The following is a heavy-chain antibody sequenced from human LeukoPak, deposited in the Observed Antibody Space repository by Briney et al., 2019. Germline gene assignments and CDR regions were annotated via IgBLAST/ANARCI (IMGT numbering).Heavy chain of an antibody. CDR2: ISTSSSYI. V-gene: IGHV3-21*01. D-gene: IGHD4-17*01. CDR1: GFTFSSYN. Sequence: GGSLRLSCAASGFTFSSYNMSWVRQAPGKGLEWVSSISTSSSYIYYADSVKGRFTISRYNAKNSLYLQMNSLRAEDTAVYYCANNYGDYDYWGRGPLVLVSA. CDR3: ANNYGDYDY. J-gene: IGHJ4*02.